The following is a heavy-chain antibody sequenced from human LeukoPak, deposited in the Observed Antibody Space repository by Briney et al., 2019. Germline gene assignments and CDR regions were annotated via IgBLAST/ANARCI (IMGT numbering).Heavy chain of an antibody. CDR2: IIPILGIA. Sequence: ASVKVSCKASGVTFSSYAISWVRQAPGQGLEWMGRIIPILGIANYAQKFQGRVTITADKSTSTAYMELSSLRSEDTAVYYCARVEGGYDGYWGQGTLVTVSS. D-gene: IGHD5-12*01. CDR3: ARVEGGYDGY. V-gene: IGHV1-69*04. CDR1: GVTFSSYA. J-gene: IGHJ4*02.